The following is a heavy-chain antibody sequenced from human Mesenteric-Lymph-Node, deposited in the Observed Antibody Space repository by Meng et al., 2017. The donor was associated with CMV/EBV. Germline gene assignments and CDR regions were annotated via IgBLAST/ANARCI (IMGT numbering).Heavy chain of an antibody. CDR3: YTFPMDV. J-gene: IGHJ6*02. CDR2: IGSDTTSI. V-gene: IGHV3-48*04. CDR1: GFTFRSYS. Sequence: GESLKISCAVSGFTFRSYSIHWVRQAPGKGLEWVSYIGSDTTSIYYADSVQGRFTISRDNAKRSLFLQMNSLRAEDTAVYFCYTFPMDVWGQGTTVTVSS. D-gene: IGHD3-16*01.